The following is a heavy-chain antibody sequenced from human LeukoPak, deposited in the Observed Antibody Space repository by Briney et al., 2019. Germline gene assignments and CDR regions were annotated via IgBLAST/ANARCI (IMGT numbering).Heavy chain of an antibody. CDR1: GGSFSDYY. J-gene: IGHJ6*02. CDR2: INQSGAT. Sequence: SSETLSLTCAVYGGSFSDYYWTWIRQSPGKGLEWIGEINQSGATDYNPSLKSRVTISVDTSKNQFSLKVRSVTAADMAVYYCARRVRGVIISFYYYNGMDVWGQGTTVTVSS. D-gene: IGHD3-10*01. V-gene: IGHV4-34*01. CDR3: ARRVRGVIISFYYYNGMDV.